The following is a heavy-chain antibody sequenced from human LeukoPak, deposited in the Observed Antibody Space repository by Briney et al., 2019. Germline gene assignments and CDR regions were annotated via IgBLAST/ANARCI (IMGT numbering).Heavy chain of an antibody. Sequence: SETLSLTCTVSGGPISSYYWSWIRQPPGKGLEWIGYIYYTGSTSYNPSLKSRVTMSLDASKNQFSLELNSVTPADTAVYYCARGGNYWPQWWFDPWGRGTLVSVSS. CDR2: IYYTGST. J-gene: IGHJ5*02. V-gene: IGHV4-59*01. CDR3: ARGGNYWPQWWFDP. D-gene: IGHD1-26*01. CDR1: GGPISSYY.